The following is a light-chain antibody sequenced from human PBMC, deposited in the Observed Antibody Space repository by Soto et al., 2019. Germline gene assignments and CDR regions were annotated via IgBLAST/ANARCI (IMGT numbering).Light chain of an antibody. V-gene: IGLV2-14*01. CDR2: GVK. CDR3: RSYTTSYFYA. J-gene: IGLJ1*01. CDR1: SSDIGTYNY. Sequence: QSALSQPGSVSGSPGQSITISCTGTSSDIGTYNYVSWYQQHPGKAPKLIIYGVKNRPSGVSNRFSASKSAFTASLTISGLKAEDEDDYHCRSYTTSYFYAFGTGT.